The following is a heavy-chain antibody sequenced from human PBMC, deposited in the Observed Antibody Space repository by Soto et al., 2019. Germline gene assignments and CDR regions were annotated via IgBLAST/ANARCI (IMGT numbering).Heavy chain of an antibody. D-gene: IGHD7-27*01. CDR1: GEYISNGYF. J-gene: IGHJ5*02. CDR3: ARLLGANWRFDP. CDR2: IFYDAST. V-gene: IGHV4-38-2*01. Sequence: SETLSLTCDVSGEYISNGYFWAWIRQPPGKGLERIGSIFYDASTYDNPSLKSRVTMSVDTSTNQFSLRLKSVTAADTAVYYCARLLGANWRFDPWGQGSLVTVSS.